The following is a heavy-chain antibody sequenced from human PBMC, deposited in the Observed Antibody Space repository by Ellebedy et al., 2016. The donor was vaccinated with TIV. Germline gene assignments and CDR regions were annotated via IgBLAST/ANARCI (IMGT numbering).Heavy chain of an antibody. CDR1: GFTFSSYW. CDR3: ARGAYCSGGSCYVLGYFDY. V-gene: IGHV3-74*01. CDR2: INSDGSST. J-gene: IGHJ4*02. Sequence: PGGSLRLSCAASGFTFSSYWMHWVRQAPGKGLVWVSRINSDGSSTSYADSVKGRFTISRDNAKNTLYLQMNSLRAEDTAVYYCARGAYCSGGSCYVLGYFDYWGQGTLVTVSS. D-gene: IGHD2-15*01.